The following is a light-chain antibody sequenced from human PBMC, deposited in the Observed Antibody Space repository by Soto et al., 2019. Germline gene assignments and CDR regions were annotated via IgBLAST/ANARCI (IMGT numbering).Light chain of an antibody. Sequence: VLTQSPGTLSLSPGERATLSFRASQSVSSSYLAWYQQKPGQAPRLLIYGASTRATGIPARFSGSGSGTEFTLIISSLQSEDSAVYYCQQYNSWLWTFGQGTKVDI. J-gene: IGKJ1*01. CDR2: GAS. V-gene: IGKV3-15*01. CDR1: QSVSSSY. CDR3: QQYNSWLWT.